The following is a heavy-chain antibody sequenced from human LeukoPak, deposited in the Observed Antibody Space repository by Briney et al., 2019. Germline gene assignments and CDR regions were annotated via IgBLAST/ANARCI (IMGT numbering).Heavy chain of an antibody. J-gene: IGHJ4*02. CDR2: INHSGST. CDR3: ARGRGYSPSD. D-gene: IGHD1-26*01. CDR1: GGSISSSSYY. V-gene: IGHV4-39*07. Sequence: SETLSLTCTVSGGSISSSSYYWGWIRQPPGKGLEWIGEINHSGSTNYNPPLKSRVTISVDTSKNQFSLKLSSVTAADTAVYYCARGRGYSPSDWGQGTLVTVSS.